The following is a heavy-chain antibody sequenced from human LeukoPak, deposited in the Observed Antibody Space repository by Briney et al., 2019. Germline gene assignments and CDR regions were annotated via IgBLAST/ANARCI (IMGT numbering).Heavy chain of an antibody. CDR1: GYSISSGYY. CDR3: AREGYYDILTALGAFDI. V-gene: IGHV4-38-2*02. D-gene: IGHD3-9*01. Sequence: PSETLSLTCTVSGYSISSGYYWGWIRQPPGKGLEWIGSIYHSGSTYYNPSLKSRVTISVDTSKNQFSLKLSSVTAADTAVYYCAREGYYDILTALGAFDIWGQGTMVTVSS. J-gene: IGHJ3*02. CDR2: IYHSGST.